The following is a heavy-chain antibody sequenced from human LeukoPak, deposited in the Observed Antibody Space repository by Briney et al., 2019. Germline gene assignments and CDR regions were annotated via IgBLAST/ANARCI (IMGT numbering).Heavy chain of an antibody. D-gene: IGHD3-22*01. V-gene: IGHV1-46*01. Sequence: ASVKVSCKASGYTFTSYYMHWVRQAPGQGLEWMGIINPSGGSTSYAQKFQGRVTITRDTSASTVYMELSSLRSEDTAVYYCARVGSGDSSAYWVGSFDYWGQGTLVTVSS. CDR2: INPSGGST. CDR3: ARVGSGDSSAYWVGSFDY. J-gene: IGHJ4*02. CDR1: GYTFTSYY.